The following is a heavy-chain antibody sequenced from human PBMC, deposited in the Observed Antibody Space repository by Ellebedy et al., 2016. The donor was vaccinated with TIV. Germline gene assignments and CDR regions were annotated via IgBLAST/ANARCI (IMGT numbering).Heavy chain of an antibody. V-gene: IGHV2-70*04. J-gene: IGHJ3*02. Sequence: SGPTLVKPTETPTLTCTLSGPSVSSDKMSVNWFRQPPGKALEWLARIDWDDDTFYKTSLKTRLTVSKDTSKNQVVLTMTVMEPVDTATYYCTRTSREAFDIWGQGTMVIVSS. CDR1: GPSVSSDKMS. CDR2: IDWDDDT. CDR3: TRTSREAFDI.